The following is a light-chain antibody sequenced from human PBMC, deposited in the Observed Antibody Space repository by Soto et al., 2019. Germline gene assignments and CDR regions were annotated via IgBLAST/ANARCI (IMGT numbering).Light chain of an antibody. V-gene: IGKV1-17*01. J-gene: IGKJ1*01. CDR1: QGISSY. CDR2: AAS. CDR3: LQHNSYPVT. Sequence: IQLTQSPSSLSASVGDRVTITCRASQGISSYLGWYQQKPGKAPKRLIYAASTLQSGVPSRFSGSGSGTESTLTISSLQPEDFATYYCLQHNSYPVTFGQGTKVDNK.